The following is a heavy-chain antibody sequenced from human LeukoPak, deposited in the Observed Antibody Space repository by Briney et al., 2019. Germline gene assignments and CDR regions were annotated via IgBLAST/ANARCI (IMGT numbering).Heavy chain of an antibody. CDR1: GYTFTSYY. V-gene: IGHV1-46*01. CDR3: ARGKQLATYYYYGMDV. CDR2: INPSGGST. D-gene: IGHD6-13*01. Sequence: GASVKVSRKASGYTFTSYYMHWVRQAPGQGLEWMGIINPSGGSTSYAQKFQGRVTMTRDTSTSTVYMELSSLRSEDTAVYYCARGKQLATYYYYGMDVWGQGTTVTVSS. J-gene: IGHJ6*02.